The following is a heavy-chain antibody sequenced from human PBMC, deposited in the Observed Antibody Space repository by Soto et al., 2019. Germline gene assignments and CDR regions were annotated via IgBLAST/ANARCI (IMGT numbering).Heavy chain of an antibody. J-gene: IGHJ4*02. CDR1: GFTFSNYG. D-gene: IGHD3-22*01. CDR2: VWYDASNK. Sequence: QVQLVESGGGVVQPGRSLRLSCAASGFTFSNYGMHWVRQAPGKGLEWVAVVWYDASNKYYADSVKGRFTISRDNSKNTLYLQMNSLRGEDKAVYYCSREQHDSRGSFDYWGQGTLGTVSS. CDR3: SREQHDSRGSFDY. V-gene: IGHV3-33*01.